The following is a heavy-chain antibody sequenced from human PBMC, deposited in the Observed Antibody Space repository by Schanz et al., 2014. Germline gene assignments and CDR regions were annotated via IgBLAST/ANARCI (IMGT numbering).Heavy chain of an antibody. D-gene: IGHD3-10*01. CDR3: ARGRGFYDY. V-gene: IGHV1-3*01. J-gene: IGHJ4*02. CDR2: INVGNGNM. CDR1: GYTFTSYS. Sequence: QVQLVQSGAEVKKPGASVKVSCKASGYTFTSYSIHWVRQAPGQGLEWMGWINVGNGNMKYSQKFQGRVTITRDKSTNTAYMELSSLTSEDTAVHYCARGRGFYDYWGQGTLGTVSS.